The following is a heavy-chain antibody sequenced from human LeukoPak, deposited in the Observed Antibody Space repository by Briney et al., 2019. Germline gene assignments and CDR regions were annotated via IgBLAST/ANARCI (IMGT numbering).Heavy chain of an antibody. Sequence: GGSLRLSCAASGFTFSSYAMSWVRQAPGKGLEWVAVISYDGSDKYYADSVKGRFTISRDNSKNTLYLQMNSLRAEDTAVYYCAKDPRRYSRTGGYFDYWGQGTLVTVSS. J-gene: IGHJ4*02. CDR1: GFTFSSYA. CDR3: AKDPRRYSRTGGYFDY. V-gene: IGHV3-30*18. D-gene: IGHD6-13*01. CDR2: ISYDGSDK.